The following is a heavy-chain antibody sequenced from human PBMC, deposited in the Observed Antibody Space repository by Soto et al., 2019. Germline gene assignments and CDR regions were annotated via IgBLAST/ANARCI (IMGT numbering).Heavy chain of an antibody. J-gene: IGHJ5*02. CDR1: GGSISSGGYY. CDR3: ARVFSDSSSFFDP. V-gene: IGHV4-31*03. CDR2: IYYSGST. D-gene: IGHD6-13*01. Sequence: SETLSLTCTVSGGSISSGGYYWSWIRQHPGKGLEWIGYIYYSGSTYYNPSLKSRGTISVDTSKNQFSLKLSSVTAADTAVYYCARVFSDSSSFFDPWGQGTLVTVSS.